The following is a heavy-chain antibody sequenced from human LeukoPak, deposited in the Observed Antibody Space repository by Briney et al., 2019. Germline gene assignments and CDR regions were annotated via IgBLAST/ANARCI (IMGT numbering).Heavy chain of an antibody. CDR1: GGSFSGYY. D-gene: IGHD3-10*01. J-gene: IGHJ3*02. Sequence: SETLSLTCAVYGGSFSGYYWSWIRQPPGKGLEWIGEINHSGSTNYNPSLKSRVTISVGTSKNQFSLRLSSVTAADTAVYYCARGVTYYYGSGRYYSRKDAFDIWGQGTMVTVSS. CDR3: ARGVTYYYGSGRYYSRKDAFDI. V-gene: IGHV4-34*01. CDR2: INHSGST.